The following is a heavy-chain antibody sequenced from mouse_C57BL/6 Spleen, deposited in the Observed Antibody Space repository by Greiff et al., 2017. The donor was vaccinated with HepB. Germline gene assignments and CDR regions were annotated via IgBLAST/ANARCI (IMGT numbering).Heavy chain of an antibody. CDR1: GYTFTSYG. V-gene: IGHV1-81*01. CDR3: ARRGTAQATGYAMDY. J-gene: IGHJ4*01. D-gene: IGHD3-2*02. Sequence: VQRVESGAELARPGASVKLSCKASGYTFTSYGISWVKQRTGQGLEWIGEIYPRSGNTYYNEKFKGKATLTADKSSSTAYMELRSLTSEDSAVYFCARRGTAQATGYAMDYWGQGTSVTVSS. CDR2: IYPRSGNT.